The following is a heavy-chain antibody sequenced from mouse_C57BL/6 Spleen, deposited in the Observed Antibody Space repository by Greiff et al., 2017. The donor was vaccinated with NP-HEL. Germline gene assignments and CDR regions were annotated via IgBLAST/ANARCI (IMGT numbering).Heavy chain of an antibody. Sequence: QVQLQQSGPELVKPGASVKISCKASGYAFSSSWMNWVKQRPGKGLGWIGRIYPGDGDTNYNEKFKSKATLTADKSSSTAYMQLSSLTSEDSAVYFCARSEDWGQGTTLTVSS. CDR2: IYPGDGDT. CDR1: GYAFSSSW. CDR3: ARSED. J-gene: IGHJ2*01. V-gene: IGHV1-82*01.